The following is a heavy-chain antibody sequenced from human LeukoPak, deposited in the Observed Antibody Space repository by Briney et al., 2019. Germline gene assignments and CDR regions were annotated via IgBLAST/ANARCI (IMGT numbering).Heavy chain of an antibody. D-gene: IGHD3-22*01. J-gene: IGHJ4*02. V-gene: IGHV3-15*01. CDR2: IKSKTDGGTT. Sequence: PGGSLRLSCAASGFTFSNAWMSWVRQAPGKGLEWVGGIKSKTDGGTTDYAAPVKGRFTISRDDSKNPLYLQMNSLKTEDTAVYYCTIAGYYDSSGYYQTFDYWGQGTLVTVSS. CDR3: TIAGYYDSSGYYQTFDY. CDR1: GFTFSNAW.